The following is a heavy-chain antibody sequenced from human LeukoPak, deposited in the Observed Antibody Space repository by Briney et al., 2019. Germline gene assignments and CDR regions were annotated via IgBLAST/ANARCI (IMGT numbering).Heavy chain of an antibody. CDR1: GYPFRNYD. CDR2: INPHSGKT. Sequence: ASVKVSCKTSGYPFRNYDINWVRQATGQGLEWMGWINPHSGKTGYAQKLQGRVTMTTDTSASTAYMELSSLRSEDTAVYYCARLSSHYGDYKVDPWGQGTLVTVSS. J-gene: IGHJ5*02. D-gene: IGHD4-17*01. V-gene: IGHV1-8*01. CDR3: ARLSSHYGDYKVDP.